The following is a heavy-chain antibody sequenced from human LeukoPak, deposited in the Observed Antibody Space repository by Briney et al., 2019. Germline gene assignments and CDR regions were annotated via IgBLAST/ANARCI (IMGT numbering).Heavy chain of an antibody. Sequence: GESLKISCKGSGYSFTSYWIAWVRQTPGKGLEWMGIIYPGDSEARYGPSFQGQVTFSADKSITSVYLQWSSLKASDSAMYYCARSGRSAAGRDTFDIWGQGTVVIVSS. D-gene: IGHD6-13*01. V-gene: IGHV5-51*01. CDR2: IYPGDSEA. CDR3: ARSGRSAAGRDTFDI. CDR1: GYSFTSYW. J-gene: IGHJ3*02.